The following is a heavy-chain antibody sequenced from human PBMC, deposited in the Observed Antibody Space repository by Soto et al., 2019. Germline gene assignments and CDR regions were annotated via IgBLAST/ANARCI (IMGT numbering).Heavy chain of an antibody. CDR2: IKSKSDGGTT. V-gene: IGHV3-15*01. CDR3: TTDLWRIAVVVGSTGYFNP. J-gene: IGHJ5*02. D-gene: IGHD2-15*01. CDR1: GFTFIDAW. Sequence: GGSLRLSCASSGFTFIDAWMSWVRQAPGKGLDWVGRIKSKSDGGTTEYAAPVRGRFTISRDDSKNTLYLQMNSLKTEDTAVYYCTTDLWRIAVVVGSTGYFNPWGQGTPVTSPQ.